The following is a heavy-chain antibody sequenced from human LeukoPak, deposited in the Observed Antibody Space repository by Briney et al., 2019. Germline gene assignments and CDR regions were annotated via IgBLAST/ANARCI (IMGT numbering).Heavy chain of an antibody. CDR2: IYQSGST. J-gene: IGHJ3*01. V-gene: IGHV4-30-2*01. Sequence: SETLSLTCAVSGGSISSGGYSWSWIRQPPGKGLEWIGYIYQSGSTYYNPSLKSRVTISVDRSENQFSLKLSSVTAADTAVYYCAIMTTSAGLYDSFDVWGQGTVVTVSS. D-gene: IGHD6-13*01. CDR1: GGSISSGGYS. CDR3: AIMTTSAGLYDSFDV.